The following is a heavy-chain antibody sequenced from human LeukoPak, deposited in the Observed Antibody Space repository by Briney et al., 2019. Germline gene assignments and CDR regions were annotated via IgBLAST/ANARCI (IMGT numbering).Heavy chain of an antibody. CDR2: LYRGGAT. D-gene: IGHD3-22*01. J-gene: IGHJ4*02. CDR3: ARGDYYDDCGYSD. Sequence: RGSLRLSCVVSGFTVSTTYMSWVRQAPGKGLEWVSILYRGGATYYADSVKGRFSISRHDSSNTLFLQMNSLRPEDTAVYYCARGDYYDDCGYSDWGQGTLVTVSS. CDR1: GFTVSTTY. V-gene: IGHV3-53*04.